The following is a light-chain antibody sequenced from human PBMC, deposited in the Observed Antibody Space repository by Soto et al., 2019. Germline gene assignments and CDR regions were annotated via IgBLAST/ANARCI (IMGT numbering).Light chain of an antibody. CDR2: GAS. J-gene: IGKJ5*01. CDR3: QQYGGSPIT. CDR1: QSVSSSY. Sequence: EIVLTQSPGTLSLSPGERATLSCRASQSVSSSYLAWYQQKPGQAPRLLIYGASSRATGIPDRFSGSGSGTDFTLTIIRLEPDDSAVYFCQQYGGSPITFGQGTRLEI. V-gene: IGKV3-20*01.